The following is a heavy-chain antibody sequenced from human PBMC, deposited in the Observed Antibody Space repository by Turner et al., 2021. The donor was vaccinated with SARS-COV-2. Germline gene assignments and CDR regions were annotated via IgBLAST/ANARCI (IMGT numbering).Heavy chain of an antibody. CDR2: IYYSGST. D-gene: IGHD3-3*01. CDR1: VGSISSSSYY. Sequence: QLQLQESGPGLVKPSETRSLTCTVSVGSISSSSYYWGWIRQPPGKGLEWIGSIYYSGSTYYNPSLKSRVTISVDTSKNQFSLKLSSVTAADTAVYYCARTYYDFWSGYYGTPGYFDYWGQGTLVTVSS. CDR3: ARTYYDFWSGYYGTPGYFDY. V-gene: IGHV4-39*01. J-gene: IGHJ4*02.